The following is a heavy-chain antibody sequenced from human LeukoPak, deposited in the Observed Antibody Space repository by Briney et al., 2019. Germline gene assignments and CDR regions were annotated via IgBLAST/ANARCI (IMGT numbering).Heavy chain of an antibody. CDR1: GFSFDNYA. D-gene: IGHD3-3*01. CDR3: AKTLRDLEWSTGELDV. CDR2: IGGSGSDT. Sequence: PGGSLRLSCAASGFSFDNYAMSWVRQTPGKGLEWVSAIGGSGSDTSYTDSVKGRFTISRDNSKSTLYLQMNSLRAEDTAVYHCAKTLRDLEWSTGELDVWGQGTAVTVSS. V-gene: IGHV3-23*01. J-gene: IGHJ6*02.